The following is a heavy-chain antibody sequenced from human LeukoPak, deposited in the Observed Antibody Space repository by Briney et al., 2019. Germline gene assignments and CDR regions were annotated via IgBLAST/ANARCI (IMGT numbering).Heavy chain of an antibody. CDR1: GFTFSSYA. CDR2: ISGSGGST. D-gene: IGHD5-12*01. V-gene: IGHV3-23*01. Sequence: GGSLRLSCAASGFTFSSYAMSWVRQAPGKGLEWVSAISGSGGSTYYADSVKGRFTISRDNSKNTLYLQMNSLRAEDTAVYYCAKERGIVATIGNAFDIWGQGTMVTVSS. J-gene: IGHJ3*02. CDR3: AKERGIVATIGNAFDI.